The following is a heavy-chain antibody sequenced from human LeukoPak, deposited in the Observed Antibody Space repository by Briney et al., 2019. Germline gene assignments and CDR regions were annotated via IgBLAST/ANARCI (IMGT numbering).Heavy chain of an antibody. CDR2: ISGSGDRI. D-gene: IGHD3-16*02. J-gene: IGHJ4*02. CDR1: GFTFNDYY. CDR3: ARDYAWDSYGLVLDS. Sequence: KSGGSLRLSCAASGFTFNDYYTSRIRQAPGEGLEWISYISGSGDRIYYADSVKGRFTISRDNAKNSLYLQLNSLRAEDTAVYYCARDYAWDSYGLVLDSWGQGALVTVSS. V-gene: IGHV3-11*01.